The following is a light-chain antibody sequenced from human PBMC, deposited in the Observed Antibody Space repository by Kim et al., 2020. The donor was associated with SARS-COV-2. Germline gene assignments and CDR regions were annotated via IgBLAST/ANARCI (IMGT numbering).Light chain of an antibody. CDR3: GAWDDTLSGPL. Sequence: GQRVTISCSGGTSNIGSNHIYWYQQVSGRAPRLLIYRNDQRPSGVPDRFSASKSGTSASLAISGLRSEDEGDYYCGAWDDTLSGPLFGGGTQLTVL. J-gene: IGLJ3*02. CDR1: TSNIGSNH. V-gene: IGLV1-47*01. CDR2: RND.